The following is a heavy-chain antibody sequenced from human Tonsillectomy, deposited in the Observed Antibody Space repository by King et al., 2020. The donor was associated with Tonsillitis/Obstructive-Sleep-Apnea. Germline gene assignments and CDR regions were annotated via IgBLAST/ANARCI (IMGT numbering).Heavy chain of an antibody. CDR3: VRDPYSSGWNDY. V-gene: IGHV3-74*01. D-gene: IGHD6-19*01. J-gene: IGHJ4*02. Sequence: VQLVESGGGLVQPGGSLRLSCAASGFTFSRYGMHWVRQAPGKGLVWVSRIDSDEISTNYADSVKGRFTISRDNAKNTGYLQMNSLRAEDTDVYYCVRDPYSSGWNDYWGQGTLVTVSS. CDR1: GFTFSRYG. CDR2: IDSDEIST.